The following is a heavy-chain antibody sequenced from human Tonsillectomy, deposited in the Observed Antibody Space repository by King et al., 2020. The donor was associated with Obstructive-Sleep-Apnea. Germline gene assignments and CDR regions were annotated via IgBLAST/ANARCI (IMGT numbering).Heavy chain of an antibody. D-gene: IGHD3-10*01. J-gene: IGHJ5*02. V-gene: IGHV3-21*01. CDR3: AKDLPLSMVRGVDSWFDP. CDR1: GFTFSSYS. Sequence: VQLVESGGGLVKPGGSLRLSCAASGFTFSSYSMNWVRQAPGKGLEWVSSISSSSSYIYYADSVKGRFTISRDNAKNSLYLQMNSLRAENTAVYYCAKDLPLSMVRGVDSWFDPWGQGTLVTVSS. CDR2: ISSSSSYI.